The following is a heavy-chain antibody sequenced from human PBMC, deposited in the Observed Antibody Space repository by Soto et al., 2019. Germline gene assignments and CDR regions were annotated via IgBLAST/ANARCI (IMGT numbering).Heavy chain of an antibody. V-gene: IGHV4-31*03. CDR2: IYYNGST. CDR1: GGSISSGGYY. Sequence: SETLSLTCTVSGGSISSGGYYWSWIRQHPGKGLEWIGYIYYNGSTYYNPSLKSRVTISVDTSKNQFSLKLSSVTAADTAVYYCARLNYDSSGYYYIQGYYFDYWGQGTLVTVSS. J-gene: IGHJ4*02. CDR3: ARLNYDSSGYYYIQGYYFDY. D-gene: IGHD3-22*01.